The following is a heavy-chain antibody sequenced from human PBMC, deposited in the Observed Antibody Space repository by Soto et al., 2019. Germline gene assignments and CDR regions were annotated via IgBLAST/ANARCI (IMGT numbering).Heavy chain of an antibody. D-gene: IGHD5-12*01. J-gene: IGHJ4*02. CDR3: ARWLGYGPHFDY. CDR2: IFYSGST. CDR1: GGSISSGDYY. V-gene: IGHV4-30-4*01. Sequence: QVQLQVSGPGLVKPSQTLSLTCTVSGGSISSGDYYWSWIRQPPGKGLEWIGYIFYSGSTYYNPSLKSRVTISVDTSKNQFSLKLGSVTAADTAVYYCARWLGYGPHFDYWGQGTLVTVSS.